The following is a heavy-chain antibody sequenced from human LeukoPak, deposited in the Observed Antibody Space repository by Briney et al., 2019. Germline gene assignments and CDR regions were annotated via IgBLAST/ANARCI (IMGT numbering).Heavy chain of an antibody. D-gene: IGHD3-22*01. Sequence: PSETLSLTCTVSGGSITNRTDHWAWIRQPPGTGLEWIGSIYHSGRTYYNPSLKSRVTISVDTSKRQFSLKLSSVTAADTSVYYCARHTGPDTMMVVVSPVGWFDPWGQGTQVTVSS. V-gene: IGHV4-39*01. CDR3: ARHTGPDTMMVVVSPVGWFDP. CDR1: GGSITNRTDH. J-gene: IGHJ5*02. CDR2: IYHSGRT.